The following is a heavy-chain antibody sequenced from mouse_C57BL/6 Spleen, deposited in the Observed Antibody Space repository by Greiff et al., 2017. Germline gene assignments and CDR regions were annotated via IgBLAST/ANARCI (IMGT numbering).Heavy chain of an antibody. Sequence: VQLQQPGAELVRPGSSVKLSCKASGYTFTSYWMDWVKQRPGQGLEWIGNIYPSDSETYYNQQFKDKATLTVDKSSSTAYMQLSSLTSEDSAVYYCVTSNWDRGYFDYWGQGTTLTVSS. J-gene: IGHJ2*01. CDR2: IYPSDSET. D-gene: IGHD4-1*01. CDR3: VTSNWDRGYFDY. V-gene: IGHV1-61*01. CDR1: GYTFTSYW.